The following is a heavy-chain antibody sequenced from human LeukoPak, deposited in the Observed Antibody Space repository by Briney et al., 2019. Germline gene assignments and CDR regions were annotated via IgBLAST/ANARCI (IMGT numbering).Heavy chain of an antibody. CDR3: ARGFRLDY. Sequence: GGSLRLSCAASEFTFSSYEMNWVRQAPGKGLEWVSYISSSGSAMYYADSAKDRFTISRDNTKNSLYLQMNSLRAEDTAVYYCARGFRLDYWGQGTLVTVSS. D-gene: IGHD3-10*01. J-gene: IGHJ4*02. CDR2: ISSSGSAM. V-gene: IGHV3-48*03. CDR1: EFTFSSYE.